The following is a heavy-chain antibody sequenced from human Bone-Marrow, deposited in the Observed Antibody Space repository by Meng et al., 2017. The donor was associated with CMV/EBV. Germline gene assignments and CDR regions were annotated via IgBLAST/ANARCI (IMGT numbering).Heavy chain of an antibody. D-gene: IGHD2-2*01. J-gene: IGHJ6*02. CDR3: VVVPAASNYYYGMDV. V-gene: IGHV1-69*02. CDR2: IIPILGIA. Sequence: SVKVSCKASGYTFTSYYMHWVRQAPGQGLEWMGRIIPILGIANSAQKFQGRVTITADKSTSTAYMELSSLRSEDTAVYCWVVVPAASNYYYGMDVWGQGTTVTVSS. CDR1: GYTFTSYY.